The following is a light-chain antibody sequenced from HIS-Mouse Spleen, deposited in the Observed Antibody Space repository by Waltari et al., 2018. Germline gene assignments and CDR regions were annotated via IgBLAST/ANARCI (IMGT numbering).Light chain of an antibody. CDR2: DVS. V-gene: IGLV2-14*03. Sequence: QSALTQPASVSGSPGQSITISCTGTHRDVGGYNYVPWYQQHPGKAPKLMIYDVSNRPSGVSNRFSGSKSGNTASLTISGLQAEDEADYYCSSYTSSSTYVFGTGTKVTVL. J-gene: IGLJ1*01. CDR1: HRDVGGYNY. CDR3: SSYTSSSTYV.